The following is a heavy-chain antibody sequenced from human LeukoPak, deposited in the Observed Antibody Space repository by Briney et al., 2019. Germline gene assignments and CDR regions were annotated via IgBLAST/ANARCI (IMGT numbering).Heavy chain of an antibody. CDR2: ISWNSGSI. CDR1: GFTFDDYA. Sequence: GRSLRLSCAASGFTFDDYAMHWVRQAPGKGLEWFSGISWNSGSIDYAGSVRGRFTISRDNAKNSLFLQMSSLRAEDTALYYCAKGTGKYWTYFDYWGLGTLVTVSS. CDR3: AKGTGKYWTYFDY. V-gene: IGHV3-9*01. J-gene: IGHJ4*02. D-gene: IGHD1-1*01.